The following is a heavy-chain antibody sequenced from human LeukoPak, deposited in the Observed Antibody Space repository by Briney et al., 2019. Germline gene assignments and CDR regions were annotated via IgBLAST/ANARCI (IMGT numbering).Heavy chain of an antibody. D-gene: IGHD6-19*01. V-gene: IGHV4-59*01. CDR2: MYNRGST. J-gene: IGHJ4*02. Sequence: SETLSLTCTVSGDSISNYYWSWIRQSPGKELEWIGYMYNRGSTIYNPSLKSRVTISTDTSKNQFSLRLTSVTAADTAVYYCARAEKAVTGTLDSWGQETLITVSS. CDR3: ARAEKAVTGTLDS. CDR1: GDSISNYY.